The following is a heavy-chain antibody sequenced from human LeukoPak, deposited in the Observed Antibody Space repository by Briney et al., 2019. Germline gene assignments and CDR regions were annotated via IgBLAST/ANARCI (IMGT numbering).Heavy chain of an antibody. CDR1: GVTFSSDW. CDR2: IKQDGSEK. D-gene: IGHD4-17*01. CDR3: ARDLPKPTVTSNWFDP. V-gene: IGHV3-7*03. Sequence: PRGALRVSCAAPGVTFSSDWMSCVRQAPGEGREWGANIKQDGSEKYYVDSVKGRFTISRDNAKNSLYLQMNSLRAEDTAVYYCARDLPKPTVTSNWFDPWGQGTLVTVSS. J-gene: IGHJ5*02.